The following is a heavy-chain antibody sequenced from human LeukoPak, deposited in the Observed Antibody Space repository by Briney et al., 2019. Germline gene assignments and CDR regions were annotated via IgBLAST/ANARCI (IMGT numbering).Heavy chain of an antibody. Sequence: GGPLRLSCAASGFTFSSYAMSWVRQAPGKGLEWVSAISGSGGSTYYADSVKGRFTISRDNSKNTLYLQMNSLRAEDMAVYYCAKVVDSSGPIDYWGQGTLVTVSS. V-gene: IGHV3-23*01. CDR1: GFTFSSYA. J-gene: IGHJ4*02. D-gene: IGHD6-19*01. CDR2: ISGSGGST. CDR3: AKVVDSSGPIDY.